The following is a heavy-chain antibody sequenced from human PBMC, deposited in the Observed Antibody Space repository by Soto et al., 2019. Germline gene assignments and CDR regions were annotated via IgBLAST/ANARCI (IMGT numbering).Heavy chain of an antibody. V-gene: IGHV3-23*01. Sequence: PGGALRHSWVASGFTSSGDAKTWGRQVPEKGLEWGSAMDTNGGATYYADSVKRRFTISRDNSKNTLYLQMNSLSAEDTAVYYCSRFYLVAGSSDSFDIWGQATMVSVSS. CDR1: GFTSSGDA. J-gene: IGHJ3*02. D-gene: IGHD2-15*01. CDR3: SRFYLVAGSSDSFDI. CDR2: MDTNGGAT.